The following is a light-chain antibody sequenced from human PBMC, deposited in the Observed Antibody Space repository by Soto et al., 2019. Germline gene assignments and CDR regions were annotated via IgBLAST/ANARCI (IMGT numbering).Light chain of an antibody. V-gene: IGKV3D-11*02. CDR3: QQRSSWQTT. J-gene: IGKJ5*01. CDR2: DAS. CDR1: QSVSSR. Sequence: EIVLTQSPATLSLSPGERATLSCRASQSVSSRLAWYQQKPGQAPRLLIYDASERASGIPSRFSGGGSGTDFTLTISSLELEDFAVYYCQQRSSWQTTFGQGTRLEIK.